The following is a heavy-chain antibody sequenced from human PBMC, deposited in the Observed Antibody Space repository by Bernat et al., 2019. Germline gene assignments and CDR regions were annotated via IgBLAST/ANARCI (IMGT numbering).Heavy chain of an antibody. Sequence: QVQLVESGGGVVQPGRSLRLSCAASGFTFSSYGMHWVRQAPGKGLEWVAVISYDGSNKYYADSVKGRFTISRDNSKNTLYLQMNSLRAEDTAVYYCAKDRHYGEDGMDVWGQWTTVTVSS. CDR2: ISYDGSNK. V-gene: IGHV3-30*18. J-gene: IGHJ6*02. CDR1: GFTFSSYG. D-gene: IGHD4-17*01. CDR3: AKDRHYGEDGMDV.